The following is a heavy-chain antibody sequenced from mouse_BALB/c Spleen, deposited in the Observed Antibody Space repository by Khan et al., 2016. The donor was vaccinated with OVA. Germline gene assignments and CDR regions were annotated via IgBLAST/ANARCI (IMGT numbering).Heavy chain of an antibody. CDR1: GYTFTDYN. D-gene: IGHD2-3*01. J-gene: IGHJ3*01. V-gene: IGHV1-77*01. CDR2: IYPGSGNT. Sequence: QVQLKESGGELARPGASVKLSCKASGYTFTDYNINWVKQRTGQGLEWIGEIYPGSGNTYYTEKFKGKATLTADNSSSTAYMQLSSLTSEDSAVYFCACGWGGWFPYWGQGTLGTVSA. CDR3: ACGWGGWFPY.